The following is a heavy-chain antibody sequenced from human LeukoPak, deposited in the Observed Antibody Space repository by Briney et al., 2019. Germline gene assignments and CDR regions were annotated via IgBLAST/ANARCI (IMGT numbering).Heavy chain of an antibody. J-gene: IGHJ6*02. CDR2: INHSGST. CDR3: ASIPGDYYDSSGPHGMDV. CDR1: GGSFSGYY. D-gene: IGHD3-22*01. V-gene: IGHV4-34*01. Sequence: PSETLSLTCAVYGGSFSGYYWSWIRQPPGKGLEWIGEINHSGSTNYNPSLKSRVTISVDTSKNQFSLKLSSVTAADTAVYYCASIPGDYYDSSGPHGMDVWGQGTTVTVSS.